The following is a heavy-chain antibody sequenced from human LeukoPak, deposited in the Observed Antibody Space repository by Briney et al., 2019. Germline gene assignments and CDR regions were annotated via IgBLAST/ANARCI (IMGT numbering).Heavy chain of an antibody. V-gene: IGHV1-2*02. CDR3: ARVGVRGVYNWFDP. Sequence: ASVEVSCKASGYTFTGYYMHWVRQAPGQGLEWMGWINPNSGGTNYAQKFQGRVTMTRDTSISTAYMELSRLRSDDTAVYYCARVGVRGVYNWFDPWGQGALVTVSS. CDR1: GYTFTGYY. J-gene: IGHJ5*02. CDR2: INPNSGGT. D-gene: IGHD3-10*01.